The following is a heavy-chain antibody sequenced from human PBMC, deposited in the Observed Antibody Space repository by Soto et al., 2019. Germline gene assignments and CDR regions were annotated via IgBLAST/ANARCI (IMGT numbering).Heavy chain of an antibody. Sequence: ASVKVSCKASGYTFTSYGISWVRQAPGQGLEWMGWISAYNGNTNYAQKLQGSVTMTTDTSRSTAYMELRSLRSDDTAVYYCARDVPGIAVAGNHYYYGMDVWGQGTTVTVSS. CDR1: GYTFTSYG. CDR2: ISAYNGNT. CDR3: ARDVPGIAVAGNHYYYGMDV. V-gene: IGHV1-18*01. J-gene: IGHJ6*02. D-gene: IGHD6-19*01.